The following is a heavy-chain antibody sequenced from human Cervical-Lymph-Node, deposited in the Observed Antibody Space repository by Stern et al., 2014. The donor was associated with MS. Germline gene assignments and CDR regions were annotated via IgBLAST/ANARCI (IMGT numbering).Heavy chain of an antibody. V-gene: IGHV3-21*01. J-gene: IGHJ4*02. CDR1: GFTFSSYS. Sequence: EEHLVEYGGGLVKPGGSLRLSCAASGFTFSSYSMNWVRQAPGKGLEWVASISSGGSYIYYADSLKGRFTISRDNAKNSLYLQMNSLRAEDTAVYYCARGRGGNYRYYFDYWGQGTLVTVSS. CDR2: ISSGGSYI. D-gene: IGHD4-23*01. CDR3: ARGRGGNYRYYFDY.